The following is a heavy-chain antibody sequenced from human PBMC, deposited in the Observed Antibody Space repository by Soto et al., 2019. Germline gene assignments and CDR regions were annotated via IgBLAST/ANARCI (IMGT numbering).Heavy chain of an antibody. J-gene: IGHJ4*02. D-gene: IGHD2-2*01. Sequence: GGSLRLSCAASGFTVNSNCMSWVRQAPGKGPEWISVIYSGDVTDYADSVKGRFSISRDNSKNTLYLQMNSLRAEDTAVYYCARGGLFQLLPFEYWGPGILVTVSS. V-gene: IGHV3-53*01. CDR3: ARGGLFQLLPFEY. CDR1: GFTVNSNC. CDR2: IYSGDVT.